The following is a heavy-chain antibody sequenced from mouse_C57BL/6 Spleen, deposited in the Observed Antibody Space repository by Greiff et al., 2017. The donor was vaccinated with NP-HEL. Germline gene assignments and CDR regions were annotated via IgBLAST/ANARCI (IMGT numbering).Heavy chain of an antibody. CDR2: IDPANGNT. J-gene: IGHJ3*01. D-gene: IGHD1-1*01. CDR1: GFNIKNTY. Sequence: EVNVVESVAELVRPGASVKLSCTASGFNIKNTYMHWVKQRPEQGLEWIGRIDPANGNTKYAPKFQGKATITADTSSNTAYLQLSSLTSEDTAIYYCALTSSAAWFAYWGQGTLVTVSA. V-gene: IGHV14-3*01. CDR3: ALTSSAAWFAY.